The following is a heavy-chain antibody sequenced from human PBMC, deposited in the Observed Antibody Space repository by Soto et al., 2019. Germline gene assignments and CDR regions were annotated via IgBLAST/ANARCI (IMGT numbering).Heavy chain of an antibody. V-gene: IGHV1-18*01. CDR2: ISAYNGNT. CDR1: GYTFTSYG. Sequence: GASVKVSCKASGYTFTSYGISWVRQAPGQGLEWMGWISAYNGNTNYAQKLQGRVTMTTDTSTSTAYMELRSLRSDDTAVYYCARETLDTDMDNNYYYGMDVWGQGTTVTVSS. D-gene: IGHD5-18*01. CDR3: ARETLDTDMDNNYYYGMDV. J-gene: IGHJ6*02.